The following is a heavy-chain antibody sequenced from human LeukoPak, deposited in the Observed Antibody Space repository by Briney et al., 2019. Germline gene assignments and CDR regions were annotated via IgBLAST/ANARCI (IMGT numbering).Heavy chain of an antibody. V-gene: IGHV1-2*02. CDR2: INPKSGGT. CDR1: GYTFSGYY. Sequence: ASVKVSCKASGYTFSGYYIHWVRQAPGQGPEWMGWINPKSGGTKYAREFQGRVTLTRDTSSRTVYMELSRLRSDDTALYDCARYGDCSGGVCYFDYWGQGSLVTVTS. D-gene: IGHD2-8*02. J-gene: IGHJ4*02. CDR3: ARYGDCSGGVCYFDY.